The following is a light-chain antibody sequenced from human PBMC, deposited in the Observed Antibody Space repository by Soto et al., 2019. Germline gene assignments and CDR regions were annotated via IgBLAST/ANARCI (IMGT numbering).Light chain of an antibody. CDR2: DVS. J-gene: IGLJ2*01. Sequence: QSALTQPRSVSGSPGQSVTVSCTGISSDVDGYNYVSWYQHHPGKAPQLIIYDVSQRPSGVPDRFSGSKSANTASLPISGLQAEDEADYYCSSYAGTYVVFGGGTKVTVL. CDR3: SSYAGTYVV. V-gene: IGLV2-11*01. CDR1: SSDVDGYNY.